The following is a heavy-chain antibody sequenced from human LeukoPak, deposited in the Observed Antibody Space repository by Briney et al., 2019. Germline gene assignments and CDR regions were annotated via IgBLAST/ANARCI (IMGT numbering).Heavy chain of an antibody. CDR1: GFAFSYYA. Sequence: GGSLRLSCAASGFAFSYYAMSWVRQAPGKGLEWVSGISGSGNTHYTDSVKGRFTISRDNSKSTLDLQMNSLRVEDTALYYCAKDIYSAYDLAQAFDFWGQGTLVTVST. D-gene: IGHD5-12*01. CDR2: ISGSGNT. CDR3: AKDIYSAYDLAQAFDF. V-gene: IGHV3-23*01. J-gene: IGHJ4*01.